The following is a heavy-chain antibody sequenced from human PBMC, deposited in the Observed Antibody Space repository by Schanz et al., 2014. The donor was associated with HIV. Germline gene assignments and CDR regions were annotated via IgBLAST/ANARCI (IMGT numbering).Heavy chain of an antibody. CDR3: ARDMGLLWFGESPGDLRGGMDV. Sequence: EVQLVESGGGLVQPGGSLRLSCAASGFTLNDHAMHWVRQAPGKGLEWVSGISWNSGSIGYVDSVKGRFTISRDNARNSLYLQMNSLRPEDTALYYCARDMGLLWFGESPGDLRGGMDVWGEGTTVTVSS. CDR2: ISWNSGSI. CDR1: GFTLNDHA. D-gene: IGHD3-10*01. V-gene: IGHV3-9*01. J-gene: IGHJ6*04.